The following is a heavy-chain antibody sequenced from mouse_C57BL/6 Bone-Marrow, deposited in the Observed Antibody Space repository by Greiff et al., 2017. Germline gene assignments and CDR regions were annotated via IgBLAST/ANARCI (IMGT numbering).Heavy chain of an antibody. J-gene: IGHJ4*01. Sequence: VKLVESGAELVRPGASVTLSCKASGYTFTDYEMHWVKQTPVHGLEWIGAIDPETGGTAYNQKFKGKAILTADKSSSTAYMELRSLTSEDSAVYYCTREIYYDYEGLYYYAMDYWGQGTSVTISS. D-gene: IGHD2-4*01. CDR3: TREIYYDYEGLYYYAMDY. V-gene: IGHV1-15*01. CDR1: GYTFTDYE. CDR2: IDPETGGT.